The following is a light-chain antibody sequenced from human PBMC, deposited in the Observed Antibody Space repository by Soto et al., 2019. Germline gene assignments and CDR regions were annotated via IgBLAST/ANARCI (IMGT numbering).Light chain of an antibody. Sequence: EIVLTQSPATLSVSPGESATLSCRASQSVSSNLAWYLQKPGQAPRLLIYGASTRDTGIPARFSGSGSGTDFSLSISRLEPEDFAVYYCQQYGSSGTFGQGTKVDI. CDR2: GAS. V-gene: IGKV3-20*01. J-gene: IGKJ1*01. CDR1: QSVSSN. CDR3: QQYGSSGT.